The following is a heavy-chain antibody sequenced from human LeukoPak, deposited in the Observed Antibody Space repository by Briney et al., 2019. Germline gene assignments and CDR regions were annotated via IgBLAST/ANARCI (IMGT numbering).Heavy chain of an antibody. Sequence: GASVKVSCKASGYTFTSYATHWVRQAPGQRLEWMGWINAGNGNTKYSQKFQGRVTITRDTSASTAYMELSSLRSEDTAVYYCARPVRRGDNWFDPWGQGTLVTVSS. CDR1: GYTFTSYA. D-gene: IGHD2-15*01. V-gene: IGHV1-3*01. CDR2: INAGNGNT. J-gene: IGHJ5*02. CDR3: ARPVRRGDNWFDP.